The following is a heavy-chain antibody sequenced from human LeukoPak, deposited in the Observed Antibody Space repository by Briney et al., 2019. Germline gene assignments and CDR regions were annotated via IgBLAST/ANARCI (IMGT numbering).Heavy chain of an antibody. V-gene: IGHV4-4*02. D-gene: IGHD6-13*01. CDR2: IYHSGST. J-gene: IGHJ6*03. Sequence: SGTLSLTCAVSGGSLSSSNWWSWVRQPPGKGLEWIGEIYHSGSTNYNPSLKSRVTISVDKSKNQFSLKLSSVTAADTAVYYCARGHSSSWYYYYYYMDVWGKGTTVTVSS. CDR3: ARGHSSSWYYYYYYMDV. CDR1: GGSLSSSNW.